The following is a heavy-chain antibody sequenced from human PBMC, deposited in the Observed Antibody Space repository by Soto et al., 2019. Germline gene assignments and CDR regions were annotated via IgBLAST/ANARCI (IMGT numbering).Heavy chain of an antibody. J-gene: IGHJ4*02. CDR3: AREYWNAFDY. V-gene: IGHV3-30*03. D-gene: IGHD1-1*01. CDR1: GFTFSSHD. Sequence: QVQLVESGGGVVQPGRSLRLSSAASGFTFSSHDMHWVRQAPGKGLEWVAVVSYNGRIEYYGDSVRGRFTIFRDNSKNTLYLQMNSLRAEVAAVYYCAREYWNAFDYWGQGTLVTVSS. CDR2: VSYNGRIE.